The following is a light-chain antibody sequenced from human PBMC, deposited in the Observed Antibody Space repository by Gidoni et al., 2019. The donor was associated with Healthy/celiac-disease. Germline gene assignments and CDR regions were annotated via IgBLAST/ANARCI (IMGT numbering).Light chain of an antibody. V-gene: IGKV3-20*01. CDR1: QSVSSNY. CDR2: GAS. Sequence: EIVLTQSPGTLSLSPGERATLSCRASQSVSSNYLAWYQQTPGQAPRLLIFGASSRASGIPDRFSGSGSGTDFTLTISRLEPEDFAVYYCQQYGSSPQTFGQGTKVEIK. J-gene: IGKJ1*01. CDR3: QQYGSSPQT.